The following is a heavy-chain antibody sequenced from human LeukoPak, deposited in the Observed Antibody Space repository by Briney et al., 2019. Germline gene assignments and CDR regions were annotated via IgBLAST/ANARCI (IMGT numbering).Heavy chain of an antibody. J-gene: IGHJ6*03. CDR1: AFTFDDYA. D-gene: IGHD1-26*01. CDR2: ISWNSGSI. V-gene: IGHV3-9*01. Sequence: PGGSLRLSCAASAFTFDDYAMHWVRQAPGKGLEWVSGISWNSGSIGYADSVKGRFTISRDNSENTLYLQMNSLRGEDTAVYYCARDGYSGSYYRLYYFFMDVWGKGTTVTVSS. CDR3: ARDGYSGSYYRLYYFFMDV.